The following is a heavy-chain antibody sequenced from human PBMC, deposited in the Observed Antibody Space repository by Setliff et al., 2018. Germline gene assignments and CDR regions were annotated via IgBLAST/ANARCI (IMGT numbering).Heavy chain of an antibody. Sequence: SETLSLTCTVSGGSISSGGYYWSWIRQHPGKGLEWIGYIYYSGSTYYNPSLKSRVTISVDTSKNQFSLKLSSVTAADTAVYYCARGFGPAAVGPYSSSSEGFDYWGQGTLVTVSS. J-gene: IGHJ4*02. CDR2: IYYSGST. D-gene: IGHD6-6*01. V-gene: IGHV4-31*03. CDR3: ARGFGPAAVGPYSSSSEGFDY. CDR1: GGSISSGGYY.